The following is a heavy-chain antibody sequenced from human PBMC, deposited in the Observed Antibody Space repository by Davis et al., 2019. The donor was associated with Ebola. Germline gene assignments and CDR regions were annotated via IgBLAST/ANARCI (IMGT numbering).Heavy chain of an antibody. CDR3: ARPVGVYYHYFDY. CDR1: GVSITSYY. J-gene: IGHJ4*02. CDR2: IYYLGST. Sequence: MPSETLSLTCTVSGVSITSYYWSWIRQSPGKGLEWIGYIYYLGSTIYNPSLKSRVTISVDTSKNQFSLKLSSATAADTAVYYCARPVGVYYHYFDYWDQGTLVTVSS. D-gene: IGHD1-26*01. V-gene: IGHV4-59*08.